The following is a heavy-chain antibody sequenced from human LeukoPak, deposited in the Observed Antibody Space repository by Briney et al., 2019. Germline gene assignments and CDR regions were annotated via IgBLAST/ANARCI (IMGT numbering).Heavy chain of an antibody. D-gene: IGHD2-2*01. CDR3: AKGQSSTATRSFDS. J-gene: IGHJ4*02. CDR1: GFTYTKFG. Sequence: GGSLRLSCAASGFTYTKFGMSWVRQAPGKGLEWVSVISTGSEVSYYADSVKGRFTISRDDSRNTLYLQMTGLRAEDTAIYYCAKGQSSTATRSFDSWGQGTLVTVSP. V-gene: IGHV3-23*01. CDR2: ISTGSEVS.